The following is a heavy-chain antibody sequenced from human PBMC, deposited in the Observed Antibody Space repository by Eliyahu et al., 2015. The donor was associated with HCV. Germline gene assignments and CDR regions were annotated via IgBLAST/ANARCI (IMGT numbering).Heavy chain of an antibody. Sequence: QLQLQESGPGLVKPSETLSLTCTVSGXSISSSSYYWGWXRQPPGKGLEWIGSIYYSGSTYYNPSLKSRVTISVDTSKNQFSLKLSSVTAADTAVYYCARLPTVQLERPDDAFDIWGQGTMVTVSS. D-gene: IGHD1-1*01. V-gene: IGHV4-39*01. J-gene: IGHJ3*02. CDR3: ARLPTVQLERPDDAFDI. CDR2: IYYSGST. CDR1: GXSISSSSYY.